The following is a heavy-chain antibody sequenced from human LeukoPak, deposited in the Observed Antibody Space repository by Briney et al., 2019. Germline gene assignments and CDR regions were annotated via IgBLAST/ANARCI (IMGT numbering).Heavy chain of an antibody. Sequence: ASVKVSCKASGGTFSSYAISWVRQAPGQGLEWVGRIIPILGIANYAQKFQGRVTITADKSTSTAYMELSSLRSEDTAVYYCARDREGRWLQLTDAFDIWGQGTMVTVSS. CDR3: ARDREGRWLQLTDAFDI. D-gene: IGHD5-24*01. CDR2: IIPILGIA. V-gene: IGHV1-69*04. J-gene: IGHJ3*02. CDR1: GGTFSSYA.